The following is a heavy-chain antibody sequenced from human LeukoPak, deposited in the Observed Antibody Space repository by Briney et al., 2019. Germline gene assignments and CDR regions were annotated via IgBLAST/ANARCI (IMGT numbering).Heavy chain of an antibody. CDR3: AAIPPASWNVGVW. CDR1: GLTFRSYA. J-gene: IGHJ4*02. V-gene: IGHV3-23*01. Sequence: QPGGSLRLSCAASGLTFRSYAMNWVRQAPGKGLEWVSTISAGAGGTYYTDSVKGRFTISRDNSKSTLFLQMNSLRADDTAVYYCAAIPPASWNVGVWWGQGTLVTVSS. D-gene: IGHD1-1*01. CDR2: ISAGAGGT.